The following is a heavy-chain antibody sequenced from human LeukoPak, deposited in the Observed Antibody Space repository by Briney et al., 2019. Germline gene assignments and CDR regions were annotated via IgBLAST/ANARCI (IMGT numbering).Heavy chain of an antibody. D-gene: IGHD2/OR15-2a*01. J-gene: IGHJ4*02. CDR3: ASGFH. V-gene: IGHV3-7*03. Sequence: GGSLRLSCAASGFMFSNSWMNWVRQAPGKGLEWLANIRQDGSEKHYVDSVKGRFTISRDNSKNSLYSQMNSLRVEDTAVYYCASGFHWGQGTLVTVSS. CDR2: IRQDGSEK. CDR1: GFMFSNSW.